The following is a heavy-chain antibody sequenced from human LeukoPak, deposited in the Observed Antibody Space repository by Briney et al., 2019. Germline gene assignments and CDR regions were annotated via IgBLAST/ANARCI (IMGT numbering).Heavy chain of an antibody. D-gene: IGHD3-22*01. CDR2: IYPGDSDT. CDR1: GYSFTSYW. Sequence: GESLKIPCQGSGYSFTSYWIGWVRQMPGKGLEWMGIIYPGDSDTRYSPSFQGQVTISADKSISTAYLQWSSLKASDTAMYYCARLSDYYGYDSSGYLRAYFDYWGQGTLVTVSS. CDR3: ARLSDYYGYDSSGYLRAYFDY. J-gene: IGHJ4*02. V-gene: IGHV5-51*01.